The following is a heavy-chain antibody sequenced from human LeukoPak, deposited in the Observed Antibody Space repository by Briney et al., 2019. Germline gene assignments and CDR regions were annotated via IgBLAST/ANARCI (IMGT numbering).Heavy chain of an antibody. V-gene: IGHV4-30-2*01. D-gene: IGHD3-10*01. CDR2: IYHDETT. CDR1: GGSISSGGYY. CDR3: ARADTSGTSSSDAFDI. J-gene: IGHJ3*02. Sequence: PSQTLSLTRTVSGGSISSGGYYWSWVRQPPGKGLEWIGEIYHDETTNYSPSLKSRVTISVDKSKNHFSLKLSAVTAADTAVYYCARADTSGTSSSDAFDIWGQGTMVTVSS.